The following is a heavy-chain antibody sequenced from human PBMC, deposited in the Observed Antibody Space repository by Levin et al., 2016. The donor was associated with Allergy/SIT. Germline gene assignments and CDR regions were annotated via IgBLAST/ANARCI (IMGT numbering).Heavy chain of an antibody. Sequence: GESLKISCAASGFTFSPYWMHWVRQAPGKGLVWVSRTNSDGSSTTYADSVKGRFTISRDNAENTLYLQMNSLRAEDTAVYYCARPARRGSSSPGFDYWGQGILVTVSS. J-gene: IGHJ4*02. CDR1: GFTFSPYW. V-gene: IGHV3-74*01. CDR3: ARPARRGSSSPGFDY. D-gene: IGHD6-6*01. CDR2: TNSDGSST.